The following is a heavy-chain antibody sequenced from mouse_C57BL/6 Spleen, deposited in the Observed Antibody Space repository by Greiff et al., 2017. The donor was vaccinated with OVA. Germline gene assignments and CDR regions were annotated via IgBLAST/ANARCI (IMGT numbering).Heavy chain of an antibody. Sequence: VQLKESGPGLVKPSQSLSLTCSVTGYSITSGYYWNWIRQFPGNKLEWMGYISYDGSNNYNPSLKNRISITRDTSKNQFFLKLNSVTTEDTATYYCARRTNEDAMDYWGQGTSVTVSS. CDR2: ISYDGSN. V-gene: IGHV3-6*01. J-gene: IGHJ4*01. CDR1: GYSITSGYY. CDR3: ARRTNEDAMDY.